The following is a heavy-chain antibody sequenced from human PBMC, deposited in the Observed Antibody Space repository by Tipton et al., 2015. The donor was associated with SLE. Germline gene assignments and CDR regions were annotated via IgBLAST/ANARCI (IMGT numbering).Heavy chain of an antibody. D-gene: IGHD3-22*01. CDR3: ARVLYYYDSSGHPFDY. CDR1: GFTFSNAW. Sequence: LRLSCAASGFTFSNAWMSWIRQPPGKGLEWIGSIYHSGSTYYNPSLKSRVTISVDTSKNQFSLKLSSVTAADTAVYYCARVLYYYDSSGHPFDYWGQGTLVTVSS. CDR2: IYHSGST. V-gene: IGHV4-38-2*01. J-gene: IGHJ4*02.